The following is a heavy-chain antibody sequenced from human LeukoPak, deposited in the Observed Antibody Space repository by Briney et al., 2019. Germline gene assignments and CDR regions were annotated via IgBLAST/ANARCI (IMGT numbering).Heavy chain of an antibody. CDR1: GGSISSSSYY. CDR3: ARHAPTMVVIGKVGHFDY. CDR2: IYYSGST. D-gene: IGHD4-23*01. V-gene: IGHV4-39*01. J-gene: IGHJ4*02. Sequence: SETLSLTCTVSGGSISSSSYYWGWIRQPPGKGLEWIGSIYYSGSTYYNPSLKSRVTISVDTSKNQFSLKLSSVTAADTAVYYCARHAPTMVVIGKVGHFDYWGQGTLVTVSS.